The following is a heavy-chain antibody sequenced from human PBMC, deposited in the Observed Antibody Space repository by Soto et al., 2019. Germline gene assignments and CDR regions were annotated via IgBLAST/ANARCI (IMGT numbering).Heavy chain of an antibody. CDR1: GGTFSKYA. CDR3: ARSSGYYLGPFDY. Sequence: SVKVSCKGSGGTFSKYAISWVLQAPGQGLEWLGGIIPMFGTPNYAQKFQGRVTMTRDTSTSTVYMELSSLRSEDTAVYYCARSSGYYLGPFDYWGQGTLVTVSS. V-gene: IGHV1-69*05. CDR2: IIPMFGTP. J-gene: IGHJ4*02. D-gene: IGHD3-22*01.